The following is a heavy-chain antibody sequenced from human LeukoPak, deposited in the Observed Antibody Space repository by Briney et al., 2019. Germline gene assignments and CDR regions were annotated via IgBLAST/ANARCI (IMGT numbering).Heavy chain of an antibody. J-gene: IGHJ4*02. CDR3: AREGSRWVDFDY. D-gene: IGHD1-26*01. CDR1: GGTISSHY. V-gene: IGHV4-59*11. Sequence: SETLSFTCTVSGGTISSHYWNWIRQPPGKGLEWIGYIYYSGSSNYTPSLKSRVTISLDTSKSQFSLKLSSVSAADTAVYYCAREGSRWVDFDYWGQGTLVTVSS. CDR2: IYYSGSS.